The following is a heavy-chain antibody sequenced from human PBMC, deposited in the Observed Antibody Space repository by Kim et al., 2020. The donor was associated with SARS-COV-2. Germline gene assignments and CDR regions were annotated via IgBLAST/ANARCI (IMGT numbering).Heavy chain of an antibody. Sequence: SVKVSCNPSGFPSTTSAVQWVRQARGQPLEWIGWIVIGSGFTSYAQKFRERVTIANDMSTRTVYMELRSLRSEDTAVYYCAADSTARFSSAWIDAFDIWGQGTLITVS. D-gene: IGHD3-22*01. CDR2: IVIGSGFT. J-gene: IGHJ3*02. CDR1: GFPSTTSA. CDR3: AADSTARFSSAWIDAFDI. V-gene: IGHV1-58*01.